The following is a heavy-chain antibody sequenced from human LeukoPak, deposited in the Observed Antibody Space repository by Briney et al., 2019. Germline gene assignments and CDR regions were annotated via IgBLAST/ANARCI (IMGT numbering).Heavy chain of an antibody. J-gene: IGHJ5*02. Sequence: PSETLSLTCAVSGGSISSGGYSWSWIRQPPGKGLEWIGYIYHSGSTYYNPSLKSRVTISVDRSKNQFSLKLSSVTAADTAVYYCARVKEVLWFDKSGNWFDPWGQGTLVTVSS. CDR1: GGSISSGGYS. V-gene: IGHV4-30-2*01. CDR3: ARVKEVLWFDKSGNWFDP. D-gene: IGHD3-10*01. CDR2: IYHSGST.